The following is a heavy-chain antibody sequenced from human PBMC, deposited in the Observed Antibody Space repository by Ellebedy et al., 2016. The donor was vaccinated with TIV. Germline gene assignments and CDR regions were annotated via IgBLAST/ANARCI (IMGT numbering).Heavy chain of an antibody. CDR1: GGTFSSYA. D-gene: IGHD2-15*01. V-gene: IGHV1-69*13. CDR3: ARDWVVVVAPGHYYYGMDV. CDR2: IIPIFGTA. Sequence: AASVKVSCKASGGTFSSYAISWVRQAPGQGLEWMGGIIPIFGTANYAQKFQGRVTITADESTSTAYMELSSLRSEDTAAYYCARDWVVVVAPGHYYYGMDVWGQGTTVTVSS. J-gene: IGHJ6*02.